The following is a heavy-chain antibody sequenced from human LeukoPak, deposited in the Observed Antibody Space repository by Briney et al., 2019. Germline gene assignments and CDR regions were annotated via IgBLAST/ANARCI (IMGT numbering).Heavy chain of an antibody. CDR3: ARHRGGYSYGPTGFDP. Sequence: SETLSLTCTVSGGSISSYYWSWIRQPPGKGLEWIGYIYYSGSTNYNPSLKSRVTISVDTSKNQFSLKLSSVTAADTAVHYCARHRGGYSYGPTGFDPWGQGTLVTVSS. J-gene: IGHJ5*02. D-gene: IGHD5-18*01. CDR1: GGSISSYY. V-gene: IGHV4-59*01. CDR2: IYYSGST.